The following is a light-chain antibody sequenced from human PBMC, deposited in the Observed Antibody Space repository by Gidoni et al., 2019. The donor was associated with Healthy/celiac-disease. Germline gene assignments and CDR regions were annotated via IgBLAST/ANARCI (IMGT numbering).Light chain of an antibody. CDR1: QSVSSN. CDR2: GAS. V-gene: IGKV3-15*01. Sequence: EIVMTQSPATLSVSPGERATLSRRASQSVSSNLAWYQQKPDQAPRLLSYGASTRATGIPARFSGSGSGTEFTLTITSLQSEDFAVYYCQQYNNWPPLTFGGGTKVEIK. J-gene: IGKJ4*01. CDR3: QQYNNWPPLT.